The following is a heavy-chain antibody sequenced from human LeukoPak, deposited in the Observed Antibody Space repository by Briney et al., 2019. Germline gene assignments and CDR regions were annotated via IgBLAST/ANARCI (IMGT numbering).Heavy chain of an antibody. CDR3: ARDPIDYYDSSGPYDAFDI. D-gene: IGHD3-22*01. CDR1: GDSVRTNNYY. CDR2: IYYSGST. V-gene: IGHV4-30-4*01. Sequence: SETLSLTCTVSGDSVRTNNYYWSWIRQPPGKGLEWIGYIYYSGSTYYNPSLKSRVTISVDTSKNQFSLKLSSVTAADTAVYYCARDPIDYYDSSGPYDAFDIWGQGTMVTVSS. J-gene: IGHJ3*02.